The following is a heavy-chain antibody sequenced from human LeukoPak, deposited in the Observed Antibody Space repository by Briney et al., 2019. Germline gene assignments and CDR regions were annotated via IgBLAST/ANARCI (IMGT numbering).Heavy chain of an antibody. CDR2: ISAYNGNT. CDR3: GLLWSGELLGMDV. V-gene: IGHV1-18*01. Sequence: ASVKVSCKASGYTFTSYGISWVRQAPGQGLEWMGWISAYNGNTNYAQKLQGRVTITTDTSTSTAYMELRSLRSDDTAVYYCGLLWSGELLGMDVWGQGTTVTVSS. J-gene: IGHJ6*02. CDR1: GYTFTSYG. D-gene: IGHD3-10*01.